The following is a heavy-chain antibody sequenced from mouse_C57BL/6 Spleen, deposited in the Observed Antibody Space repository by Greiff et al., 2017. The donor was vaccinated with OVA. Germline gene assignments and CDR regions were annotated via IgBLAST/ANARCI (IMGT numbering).Heavy chain of an antibody. J-gene: IGHJ2*01. Sequence: QVHVKQSGPELVKPGASVKISCKASGYSFTSYYIHWVKQRPGQGLEWIGWIYPGSGNTKYNEKFKGKATLTADTSSSTAYMQLSSLTSEDSAVYYCAREGGSGFDYWGQGTTLTVSS. CDR2: IYPGSGNT. D-gene: IGHD3-2*02. CDR3: AREGGSGFDY. V-gene: IGHV1-66*01. CDR1: GYSFTSYY.